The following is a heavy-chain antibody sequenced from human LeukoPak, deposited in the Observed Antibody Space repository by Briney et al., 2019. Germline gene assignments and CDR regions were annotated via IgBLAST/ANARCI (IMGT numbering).Heavy chain of an antibody. J-gene: IGHJ5*02. D-gene: IGHD1-26*01. CDR1: GGTLSSSSYY. CDR2: IYHSGTN. Sequence: KPSETLSLTCTVSGGTLSSSSYYWDWIRQTPGKGLEWIVNIYHSGTNYYTPSLKSRVTISVDTSKNQFSLKLSSVTAADTAVYYCARRIDSSPTSANWFDPWGQGTLVT. V-gene: IGHV4-39*01. CDR3: ARRIDSSPTSANWFDP.